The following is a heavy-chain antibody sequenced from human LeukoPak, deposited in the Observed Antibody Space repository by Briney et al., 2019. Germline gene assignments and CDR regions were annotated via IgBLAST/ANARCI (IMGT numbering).Heavy chain of an antibody. CDR1: GGSISSYY. D-gene: IGHD3-22*01. Sequence: PSETLSLTCTVSGGSISSYYWSWIRQPPGKGLEWIGNIYDSGSTNYNPSLKSRVTTSVDTSKNQCSLKLSSVTAADTAVYYCARQSISGSSLSYFDYWGQGTLVNVSS. CDR2: IYDSGST. J-gene: IGHJ4*02. CDR3: ARQSISGSSLSYFDY. V-gene: IGHV4-59*01.